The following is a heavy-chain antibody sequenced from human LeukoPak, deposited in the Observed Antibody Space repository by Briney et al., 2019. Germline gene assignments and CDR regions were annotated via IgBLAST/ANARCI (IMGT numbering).Heavy chain of an antibody. J-gene: IGHJ3*02. CDR3: ARGTGDYVWGSYRSLHAFDI. CDR1: GHTFTSYD. CDR2: MNPNSGNT. D-gene: IGHD3-16*02. V-gene: IGHV1-8*03. Sequence: ASVKVSCKASGHTFTSYDINWVRQATGQGLEWMGWMNPNSGNTGYAQKFQGRVTITRNTPISTAYMELSSLRSEDTAVYYCARGTGDYVWGSYRSLHAFDIWGQGTMVTVSS.